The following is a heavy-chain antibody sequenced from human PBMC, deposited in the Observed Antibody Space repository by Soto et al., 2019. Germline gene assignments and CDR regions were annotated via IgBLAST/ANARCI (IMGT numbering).Heavy chain of an antibody. V-gene: IGHV3-74*01. J-gene: IGHJ6*02. CDR2: INSDGSST. D-gene: IGHD2-15*01. CDR1: GFTFSSYW. CDR3: ARDGPVCSGGSCYSLGDYGMDV. Sequence: PGGSLRLSCAASGFTFSSYWMHWVRQAPGKGLVWVSRINSDGSSTSYADSVKGRFTISRDNAKNTLYLQMNSLRAEDTAVYYCARDGPVCSGGSCYSLGDYGMDVWGQGTTVTVSS.